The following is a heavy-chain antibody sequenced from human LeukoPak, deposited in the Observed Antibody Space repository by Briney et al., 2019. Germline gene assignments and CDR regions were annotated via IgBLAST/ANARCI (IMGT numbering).Heavy chain of an antibody. Sequence: SETLSLTCAVYVGSFSGYYWSWIRQPPGKGLEWIGEINHSGSTNYNPSLKSRVTISVDTSKNQFSLKLSSVTAADTAVYYCARGRGFDWLLYRDHKYYFDYWGQGTLVTVSS. D-gene: IGHD3-9*01. CDR2: INHSGST. CDR1: VGSFSGYY. CDR3: ARGRGFDWLLYRDHKYYFDY. V-gene: IGHV4-34*01. J-gene: IGHJ4*02.